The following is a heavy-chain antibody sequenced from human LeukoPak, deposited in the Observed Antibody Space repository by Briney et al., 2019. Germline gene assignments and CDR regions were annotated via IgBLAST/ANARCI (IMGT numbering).Heavy chain of an antibody. CDR1: GFPVSSNY. CDR2: IYSGGST. J-gene: IGHJ5*02. CDR3: ARARGDYIASWFDP. V-gene: IGHV3-66*02. Sequence: GGSLRLSCAASGFPVSSNYMSWVRQAPGKGLEWVSVIYSGGSTYYADSVKGRFTISRDNSKNTLYLQMDSLRAEDTAVYYCARARGDYIASWFDPWGQGTLVTVSS. D-gene: IGHD4-11*01.